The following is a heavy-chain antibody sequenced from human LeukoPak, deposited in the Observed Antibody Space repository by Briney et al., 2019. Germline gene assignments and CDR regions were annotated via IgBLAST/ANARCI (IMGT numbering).Heavy chain of an antibody. CDR2: IYHSGST. J-gene: IGHJ2*01. V-gene: IGHV4-30-2*01. D-gene: IGHD4-23*01. Sequence: SETLSLTCAVSGGSISSGGYSWSWIRQPPGKGLEWIGYIYHSGSTYYNPSLKSRVTISVDRSKNQFSLKLSSVTAADTAVYYCARTAGKGLRWYPNAYWYFDLWGRGTLVTVSS. CDR3: ARTAGKGLRWYPNAYWYFDL. CDR1: GGSISSGGYS.